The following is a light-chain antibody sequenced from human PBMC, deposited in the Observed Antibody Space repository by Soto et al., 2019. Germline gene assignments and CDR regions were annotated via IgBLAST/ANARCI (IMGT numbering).Light chain of an antibody. CDR3: QKYNSAPRT. Sequence: DIQMTQSPSSLSASVGDRVTITCRASQGISNYLAWYQQKPGKVPKLLIYAASTLQSEVPARFSGSGSGTDFPLTISSLQPEDVATYYCQKYNSAPRTFGQGPKVEIK. CDR2: AAS. CDR1: QGISNY. V-gene: IGKV1-27*01. J-gene: IGKJ1*01.